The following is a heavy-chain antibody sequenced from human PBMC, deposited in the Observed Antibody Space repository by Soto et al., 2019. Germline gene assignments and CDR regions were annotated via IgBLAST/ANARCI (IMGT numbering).Heavy chain of an antibody. CDR1: GGTFSSYA. CDR2: IIPIFGTA. D-gene: IGHD5-12*01. CDR3: ARDNSYGGYVREGAEGTAGFDY. Sequence: SVKVSCKASGGTFSSYAISWVRQAPGQGLEWMGGIIPIFGTANYAQKFQGRVTITADESTSTAYMELSSLRSEDTAVYYCARDNSYGGYVREGAEGTAGFDYSGKGTMVTVSS. J-gene: IGHJ4*02. V-gene: IGHV1-69*13.